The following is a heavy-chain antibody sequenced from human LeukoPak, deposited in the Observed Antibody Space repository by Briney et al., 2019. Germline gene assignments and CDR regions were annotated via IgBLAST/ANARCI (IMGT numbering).Heavy chain of an antibody. J-gene: IGHJ4*02. V-gene: IGHV1-69*06. Sequence: GASVKVSCKASGGTFSSYAISWVRQAPGQGLEWMGGIIPIFGTANYAQKFQGRVTITADKSTSTAYMGLSSLRSEDTAVYYCANKYLARGYFDYWGQGTLVTVSS. CDR3: ANKYLARGYFDY. CDR1: GGTFSSYA. D-gene: IGHD2-2*02. CDR2: IIPIFGTA.